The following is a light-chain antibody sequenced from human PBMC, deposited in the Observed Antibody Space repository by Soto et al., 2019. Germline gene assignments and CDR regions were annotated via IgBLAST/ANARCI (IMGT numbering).Light chain of an antibody. CDR1: QSISSN. CDR3: QQYKNWLTWT. Sequence: EIVMTQSPATLSVSPGERATLSCRASQSISSNLAWYQQKPGQAPRLLIYGASTRATGIPARFSGSGSGTEFTLTISSLQSEDFAVYHCQQYKNWLTWTFGQGTKV. J-gene: IGKJ1*01. CDR2: GAS. V-gene: IGKV3-15*01.